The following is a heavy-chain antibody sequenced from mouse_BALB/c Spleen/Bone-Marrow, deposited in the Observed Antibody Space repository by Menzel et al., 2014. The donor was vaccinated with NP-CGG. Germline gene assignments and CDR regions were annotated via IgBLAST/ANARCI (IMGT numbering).Heavy chain of an antibody. Sequence: EVQLQQSGPDLVKPGASVKISCKTSGYTFTEYTMHWVKQSHVKSLEWIGGINPNNGGTSYSQKFRGTATWTVDKSSSTAYMELRSLTSEDSAVYYCARGWLLRHYFDYWGQGTTLTVSS. D-gene: IGHD2-3*01. CDR1: GYTFTEYT. J-gene: IGHJ2*01. CDR3: ARGWLLRHYFDY. CDR2: INPNNGGT. V-gene: IGHV1-18*01.